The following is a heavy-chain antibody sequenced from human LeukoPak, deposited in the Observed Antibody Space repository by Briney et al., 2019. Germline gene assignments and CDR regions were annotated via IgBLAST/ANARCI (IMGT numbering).Heavy chain of an antibody. CDR3: ARDGRPRAAAALSSDH. Sequence: ASERDSCKASGYSFSSYYMQWVRQSPGQGLEWMGIINPCSGSTSYAQKFQGRVTMTRDTSTSTVYMDLTRLRSEDTAIYYCARDGRPRAAAALSSDHWGQGTLVTVSS. CDR2: INPCSGST. D-gene: IGHD6-13*01. V-gene: IGHV1-46*01. CDR1: GYSFSSYY. J-gene: IGHJ4*02.